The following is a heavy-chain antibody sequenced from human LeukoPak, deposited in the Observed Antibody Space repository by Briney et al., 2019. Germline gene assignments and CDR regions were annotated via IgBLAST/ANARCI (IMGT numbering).Heavy chain of an antibody. CDR2: IRYSEST. Sequence: PSETLSLTCAVYGGSFSGYYWSWIRQHPGKGLEWIGYIRYSESTYYNPSLESRVSISVDPSENQFSLTLSSVTAADTAVYFCSRDGSTRSLYLWGQGTLVTVSS. D-gene: IGHD1-1*01. V-gene: IGHV4-31*11. J-gene: IGHJ4*02. CDR1: GGSFSGYY. CDR3: SRDGSTRSLYL.